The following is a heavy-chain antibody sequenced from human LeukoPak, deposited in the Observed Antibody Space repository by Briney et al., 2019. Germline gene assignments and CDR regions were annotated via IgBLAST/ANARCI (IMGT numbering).Heavy chain of an antibody. J-gene: IGHJ4*02. CDR3: ASTSWLGEPQEHVY. CDR2: IYYSGST. Sequence: SETLSLTCSVSGGSISSSSYYSGWIRQPPGKGLEWIGSIYYSGSTYYNPSLKSRVTISVDTSKNQFSPKLSSVPAADTAVHYCASTSWLGEPQEHVYCGQGTLVTVSS. V-gene: IGHV4-39*01. D-gene: IGHD3-10*01. CDR1: GGSISSSSYY.